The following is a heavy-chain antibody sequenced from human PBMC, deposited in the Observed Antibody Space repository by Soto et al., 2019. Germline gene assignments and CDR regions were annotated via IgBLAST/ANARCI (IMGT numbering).Heavy chain of an antibody. V-gene: IGHV4-39*01. Sequence: QLQLQESGPGLVKPSETLSLTCTVSNGSISTSGYSWGWIRQPPGKRLEWIGTISYGGSTIYNPSLKSRVSISMDTSKNQFSLKLSSVTAADTAVYSCATSSVPFAFWGQGALVTVSS. CDR3: ATSSVPFAF. CDR1: NGSISTSGYS. CDR2: ISYGGST. D-gene: IGHD3-16*01. J-gene: IGHJ4*02.